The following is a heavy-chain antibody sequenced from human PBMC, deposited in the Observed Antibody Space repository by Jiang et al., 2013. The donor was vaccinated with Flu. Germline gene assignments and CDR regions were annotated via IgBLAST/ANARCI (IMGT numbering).Heavy chain of an antibody. J-gene: IGHJ3*02. D-gene: IGHD5-24*01. V-gene: IGHV1-69*04. Sequence: GAEVKKPGSSVKVSCKASGGTFSSYAISWVRQAPGQGLEWMGRIIPILGIANYAQKFQGRVTITADKSTSTAYMELSSLRSEDTAVYYCAGISRDGYNQGGWDAFDIWGQGTMVTVSS. CDR3: AGISRDGYNQGGWDAFDI. CDR1: GGTFSSYA. CDR2: IIPILGIA.